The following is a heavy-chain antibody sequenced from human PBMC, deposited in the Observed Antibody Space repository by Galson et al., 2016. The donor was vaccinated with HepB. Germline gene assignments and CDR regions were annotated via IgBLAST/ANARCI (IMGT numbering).Heavy chain of an antibody. V-gene: IGHV3-23*01. CDR3: TFESTQSSMAGNY. J-gene: IGHJ4*02. Sequence: SLRLSCAASGLTFSSYAISWVRQAPGKGLEWVSAISGSGSNTYYADSVKGRFAISRDNSKNTLYLQMNSLRAEDAAVYYCTFESTQSSMAGNYWGQGTLVTVSS. CDR2: ISGSGSNT. CDR1: GLTFSSYA. D-gene: IGHD6-19*01.